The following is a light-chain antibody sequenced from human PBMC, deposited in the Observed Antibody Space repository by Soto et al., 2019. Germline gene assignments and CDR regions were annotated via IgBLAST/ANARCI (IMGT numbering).Light chain of an antibody. J-gene: IGKJ1*01. Sequence: DIQMTQSPSTLSASVGDRVTITCRSSQSISSWLAWYQQKPGKAPKLLIYKASSFESGVPSRFSGSGFWTDFTLTTGSLQPAEFAAYYCQQYNCYSQTFGHRTKVQVK. CDR3: QQYNCYSQT. V-gene: IGKV1-5*03. CDR1: QSISSW. CDR2: KAS.